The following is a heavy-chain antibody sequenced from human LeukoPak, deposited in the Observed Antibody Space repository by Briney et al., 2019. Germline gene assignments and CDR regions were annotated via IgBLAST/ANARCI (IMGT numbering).Heavy chain of an antibody. CDR3: ARIVVVAATPHYYYYMAV. D-gene: IGHD2-15*01. CDR2: IYTSGST. J-gene: IGHJ6*03. Sequence: SETLSLTCTVSGGSISSYYWSWIRQPAGKGLEWIGRIYTSGSTNYNPSLKSRVTMSVDTSKNQFSLKLSSVTAADTAVYYCARIVVVAATPHYYYYMAVWGKGTTVTVSS. V-gene: IGHV4-4*07. CDR1: GGSISSYY.